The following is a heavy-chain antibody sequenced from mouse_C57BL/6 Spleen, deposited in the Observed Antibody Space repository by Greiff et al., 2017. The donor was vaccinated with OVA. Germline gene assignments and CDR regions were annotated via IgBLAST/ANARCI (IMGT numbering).Heavy chain of an antibody. Sequence: QVQLQQPGAELVMPGASVKLSCKASGYTFTSYWMHWVKQRPGQGLEWIGEIDPSDSYTNYNQKFKGKSTLTVDKSSSTAYMQLSSLTSEDSEVYYCARADYDGSLYYYALDYWGQGTSVTVSS. CDR2: IDPSDSYT. J-gene: IGHJ4*01. D-gene: IGHD1-1*01. V-gene: IGHV1-69*01. CDR3: ARADYDGSLYYYALDY. CDR1: GYTFTSYW.